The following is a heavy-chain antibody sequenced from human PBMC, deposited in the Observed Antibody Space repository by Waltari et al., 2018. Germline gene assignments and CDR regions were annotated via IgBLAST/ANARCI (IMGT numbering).Heavy chain of an antibody. Sequence: QVQLVQSGAEVKKPGASVKVSCKASGYSFTTYYIYWVRQAPGQGLAWMGWINPSSGGTKYAQKIQGRVTMTRDTSISKAYMELSSLRSDDTAVYYCARGTSSWYQTNNWFDPWGQGTLVTVSS. CDR3: ARGTSSWYQTNNWFDP. D-gene: IGHD6-13*01. CDR1: GYSFTTYY. J-gene: IGHJ5*02. V-gene: IGHV1-2*02. CDR2: INPSSGGT.